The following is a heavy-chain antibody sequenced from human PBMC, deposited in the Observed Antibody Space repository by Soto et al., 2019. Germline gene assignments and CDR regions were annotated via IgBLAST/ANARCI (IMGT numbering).Heavy chain of an antibody. CDR3: ARLFVYDRSGPAGWFDP. CDR1: CGSISSSSYY. J-gene: IGHJ5*02. Sequence: QLQLQESGPGLVKPSETLYLTCTVSCGSISSSSYYWGWIRQPPGQGLEWIGSIYYSGSTSYNPSLKGPVTTTVATSTHPFSLKLSPVTAADTAVYYCARLFVYDRSGPAGWFDPWGQGTLVTVSS. D-gene: IGHD3-22*01. V-gene: IGHV4-39*01. CDR2: IYYSGST.